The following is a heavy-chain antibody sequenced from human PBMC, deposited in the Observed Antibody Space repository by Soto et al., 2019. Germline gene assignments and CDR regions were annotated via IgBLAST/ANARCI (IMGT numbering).Heavy chain of an antibody. D-gene: IGHD6-19*01. CDR2: IWYDGSNK. Sequence: GGSLRLSCAASGFTFSSYGMHWVRQAPGKGLEWVAVIWYDGSNKYYADSVKGRFTISRDNAKNTLYLQMNSLRAEDTAVYYCARVPEKYSSGWYEGSNPLFDYWGQGTLVTVSS. J-gene: IGHJ4*02. CDR1: GFTFSSYG. CDR3: ARVPEKYSSGWYEGSNPLFDY. V-gene: IGHV3-33*01.